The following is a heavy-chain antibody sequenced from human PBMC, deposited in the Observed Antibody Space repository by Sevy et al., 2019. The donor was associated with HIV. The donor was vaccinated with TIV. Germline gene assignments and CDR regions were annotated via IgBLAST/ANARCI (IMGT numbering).Heavy chain of an antibody. D-gene: IGHD7-27*01. Sequence: ASVKVSCKASGYTFTSYDINWVRQATGRGLEWMGWMNPNSGGAAYSLNFQGRVTITRNTSISTAYMELSSLTYEDTAVYYCARGGPRGDSVDHWFDPWGQGTLVTVSS. CDR2: MNPNSGGA. CDR1: GYTFTSYD. V-gene: IGHV1-8*03. J-gene: IGHJ5*02. CDR3: ARGGPRGDSVDHWFDP.